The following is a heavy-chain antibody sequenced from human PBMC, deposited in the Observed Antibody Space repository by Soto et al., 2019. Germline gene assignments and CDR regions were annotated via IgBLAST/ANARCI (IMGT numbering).Heavy chain of an antibody. CDR3: ASPSGSIIPLDYYYMDV. CDR2: IIPILGIA. CDR1: GGTFSSYT. J-gene: IGHJ6*03. V-gene: IGHV1-69*02. Sequence: QVQLVQSGAEVKKPGYSVKVSCKASGGTFSSYTISWVRQAPGQGLEWMGRIIPILGIANYAQKFQGRVTITADKSTSTAYMELSSLRSEDTAVYYCASPSGSIIPLDYYYMDVWGKGTTVTVSS. D-gene: IGHD3-10*01.